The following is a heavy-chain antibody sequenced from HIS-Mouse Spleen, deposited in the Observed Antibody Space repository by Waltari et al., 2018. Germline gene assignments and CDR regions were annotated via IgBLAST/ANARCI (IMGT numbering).Heavy chain of an antibody. CDR2: MNPNSGNT. D-gene: IGHD4-4*01. Sequence: QVQLVQSWAEVKKPGASVKVSCKASGYTFTSSVLKWLRQATGQGLEWKGWMNPNSGNTGYAQKFQGRVTMTRNTSISTAYMELSSLRSEDTAVYYCARGHDYSNYFDYWGQGTLVTVSS. CDR3: ARGHDYSNYFDY. V-gene: IGHV1-8*01. J-gene: IGHJ4*02. CDR1: GYTFTSSV.